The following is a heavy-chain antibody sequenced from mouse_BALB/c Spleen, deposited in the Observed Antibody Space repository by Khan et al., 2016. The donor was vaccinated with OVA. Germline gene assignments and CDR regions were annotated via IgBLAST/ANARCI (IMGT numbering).Heavy chain of an antibody. CDR1: GYTFTDYI. CDR3: ARGGYSALAY. CDR2: IFPGSDTP. V-gene: IGHV1-77*01. D-gene: IGHD2-14*01. J-gene: IGHJ3*01. Sequence: QVQLQQSGPELVKPGASLKVSCKASGYTFTDYIIGWVKQSTRQGLEWIGDIFPGSDTPYYNETFKDRATLTADQSANTAYMQISSLTSDDSAVYVSARGGYSALAYWGQGTLVTVSA.